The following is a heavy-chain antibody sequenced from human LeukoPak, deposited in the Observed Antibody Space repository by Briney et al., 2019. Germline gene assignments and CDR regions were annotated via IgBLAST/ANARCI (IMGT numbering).Heavy chain of an antibody. D-gene: IGHD5-12*01. CDR1: EYRFTSYW. Sequence: GESLKLSCKCSEYRFTSYWIGWVRQMPGKGLEWMGIIYPGDSDTRYSPSFQGQVTISADKSISTAYLQWRSLKASDTAMYYCAFEWVAGYGTVLDYWGQGTLVTVSS. CDR2: IYPGDSDT. CDR3: AFEWVAGYGTVLDY. V-gene: IGHV5-51*01. J-gene: IGHJ4*02.